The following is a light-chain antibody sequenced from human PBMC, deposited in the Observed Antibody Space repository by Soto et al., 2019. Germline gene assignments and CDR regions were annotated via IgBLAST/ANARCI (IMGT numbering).Light chain of an antibody. CDR2: SNN. Sequence: QSVLTQPPSASGTPGQRVTISCSGSSSNIGSNTVNWYQQLPGTAPKLIIYSNNQRPSGVPDRFSGSKSGTSASLAISGLQSEDEADYYCAAWDDSYVVFGGGTKLTVL. CDR3: AAWDDSYVV. CDR1: SSNIGSNT. V-gene: IGLV1-44*01. J-gene: IGLJ2*01.